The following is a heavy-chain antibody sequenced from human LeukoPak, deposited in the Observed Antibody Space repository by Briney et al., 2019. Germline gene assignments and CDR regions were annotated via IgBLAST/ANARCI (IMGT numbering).Heavy chain of an antibody. D-gene: IGHD5-18*01. CDR1: GFTVSNNY. CDR2: IYSGGST. Sequence: PGGSLRLSCAVSGFTVSNNYMSWVRQAPGKGLEWVSVIYSGGSTYYADSVKGRFTISRDNSKNTLYLQMNSLRIEDTAVYYCTKDRSYGRSYFDYWGQGTLVTAAS. J-gene: IGHJ4*02. CDR3: TKDRSYGRSYFDY. V-gene: IGHV3-66*02.